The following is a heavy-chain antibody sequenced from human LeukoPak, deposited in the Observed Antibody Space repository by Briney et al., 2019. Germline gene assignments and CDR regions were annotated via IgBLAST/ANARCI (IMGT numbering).Heavy chain of an antibody. CDR3: ARDLVGYYDSSGYYEDY. CDR2: ISYDGSNK. V-gene: IGHV3-30-3*01. Sequence: GGSLRLSCAASGFTFSSYAMHWVRQAPGKGLEWVAVISYDGSNKYYADSVKGRFTISRDNSKNTLYLQMNSLRAEDTAVYYCARDLVGYYDSSGYYEDYWGQGTLVTVSS. CDR1: GFTFSSYA. J-gene: IGHJ4*02. D-gene: IGHD3-22*01.